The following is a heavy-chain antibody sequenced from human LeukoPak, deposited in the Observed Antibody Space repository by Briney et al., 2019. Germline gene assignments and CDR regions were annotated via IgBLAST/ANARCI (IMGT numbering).Heavy chain of an antibody. D-gene: IGHD4-17*01. CDR3: ARLDSGDYFFDY. CDR1: GGSISSGTYY. J-gene: IGHJ4*02. V-gene: IGHV4-39*02. CDR2: VFYGGTP. Sequence: SGTLSLTCTVSGGSISSGTYYWGWIRQPPGKGLVWLGTVFYGGTPYYNPSLKSRVTISVDTSKNHFSLGLSSVTAADTAVYYCARLDSGDYFFDYWGQGSLVTVSS.